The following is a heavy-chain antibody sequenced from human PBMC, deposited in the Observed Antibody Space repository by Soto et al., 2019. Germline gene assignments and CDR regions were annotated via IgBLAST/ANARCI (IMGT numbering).Heavy chain of an antibody. D-gene: IGHD2-2*01. CDR3: ARGSQYCSSTSCTHPLDY. V-gene: IGHV4-30-4*01. J-gene: IGHJ4*02. Sequence: QVQLQESGPGLVKPSQTLSLTCTVSGGSISSGDYYWSWIRQPPGKGLEWIGYIYYSGSTYYNPSRKSPLTISVDTSKNPFSLKLSSVTAADTAVYYCARGSQYCSSTSCTHPLDYWGQGTLVTVSS. CDR2: IYYSGST. CDR1: GGSISSGDYY.